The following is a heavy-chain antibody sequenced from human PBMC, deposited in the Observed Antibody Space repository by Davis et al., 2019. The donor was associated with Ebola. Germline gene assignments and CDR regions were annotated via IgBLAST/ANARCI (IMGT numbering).Heavy chain of an antibody. CDR1: GFVFSSYV. CDR2: ISYDGSNK. J-gene: IGHJ6*04. CDR3: AKDALSLWFGELVYYGMDV. D-gene: IGHD3-10*01. V-gene: IGHV3-30*18. Sequence: GESLKISCAASGFVFSSYVMSWVRQAPGKGLEWVAVISYDGSNKYYADSVKGRFTISRDNSKNTLYLQMTSLRAEDTAVYYCAKDALSLWFGELVYYGMDVWGKGTTVTVSS.